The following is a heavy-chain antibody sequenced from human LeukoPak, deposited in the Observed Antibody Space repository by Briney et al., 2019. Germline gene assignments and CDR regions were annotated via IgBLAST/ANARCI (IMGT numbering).Heavy chain of an antibody. CDR3: ARGRRAPYSSSWAFQH. CDR2: IYHSGST. J-gene: IGHJ1*01. V-gene: IGHV4-30-2*01. D-gene: IGHD6-13*01. CDR1: GDSISSGGYY. Sequence: SETLSLTCTVSGDSISSGGYYWSWIRQPPGKGLEWIGYIYHSGSTYYNPSLKSRVTISVDRSKNQFSLKLSSVTAADTAVYYCARGRRAPYSSSWAFQHWGQGTLVTVSS.